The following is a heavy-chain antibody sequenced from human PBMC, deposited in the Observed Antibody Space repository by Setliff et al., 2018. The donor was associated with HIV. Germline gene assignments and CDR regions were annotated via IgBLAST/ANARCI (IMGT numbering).Heavy chain of an antibody. Sequence: PSETLSLTCTVSGGSVSSGGYYWNWIRQHPGKGLEWIGYISSRGSTYYNPSLKSRITMSVDTSQNQVSLKLSSVTAADTAVYFCARLEKLDDISYFDYWGQGTLVTVS. CDR1: GGSVSSGGYY. J-gene: IGHJ4*02. V-gene: IGHV4-31*03. CDR3: ARLEKLDDISYFDY. CDR2: ISSRGST. D-gene: IGHD3-3*02.